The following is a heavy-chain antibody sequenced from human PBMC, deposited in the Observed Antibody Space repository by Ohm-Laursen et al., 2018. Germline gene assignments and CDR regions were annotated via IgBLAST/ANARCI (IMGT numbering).Heavy chain of an antibody. CDR1: GYTFTGYY. J-gene: IGHJ5*02. V-gene: IGHV1-2*02. Sequence: ASVKVSCKVSGYTFTGYYMHWVRQAPGQGLEWMGWINPNSGGTNYAQKFQGRVTMTRDTSISTAYMELSRLRSDDTAVYYCARDWNDVYWFDPWGQGTLVTVSS. D-gene: IGHD1-1*01. CDR2: INPNSGGT. CDR3: ARDWNDVYWFDP.